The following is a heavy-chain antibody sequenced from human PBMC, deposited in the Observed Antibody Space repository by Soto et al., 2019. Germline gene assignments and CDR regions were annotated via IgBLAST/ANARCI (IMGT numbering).Heavy chain of an antibody. CDR1: GYTFTSDG. V-gene: IGHV1-18*01. D-gene: IGHD6-6*01. CDR3: ARDREGIAARQHYYYGMDV. Sequence: ASVKVSCNACGYTFTSDGMSWVRQAPRQRPEWMGWISAYNGNTNYAQKLQGRVTMTTDTSTSTAYMELRSLRSDDTAVYYCARDREGIAARQHYYYGMDVWGQGTTVTVSS. J-gene: IGHJ6*02. CDR2: ISAYNGNT.